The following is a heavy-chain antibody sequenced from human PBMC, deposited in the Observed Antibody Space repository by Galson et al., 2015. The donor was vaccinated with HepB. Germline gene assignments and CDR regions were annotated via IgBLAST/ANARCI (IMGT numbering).Heavy chain of an antibody. Sequence: SLRLSCAASGFSFSNTWMHWVRQVPGKGPVWLSRIHSDGRSTIYADSVKGRFTISRDNAKNTLYLQMNSLRAEDTAVYYRARDRYYIIDYWGQGTLVTVSS. CDR2: IHSDGRST. CDR1: GFSFSNTW. J-gene: IGHJ4*02. D-gene: IGHD2-15*01. CDR3: ARDRYYIIDY. V-gene: IGHV3-74*01.